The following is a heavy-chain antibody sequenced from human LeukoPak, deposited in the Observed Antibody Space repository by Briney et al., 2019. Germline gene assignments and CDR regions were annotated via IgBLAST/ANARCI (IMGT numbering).Heavy chain of an antibody. CDR3: ARHESYYYGSGSYRYYFDY. V-gene: IGHV4-34*01. CDR1: GGSFSGYY. Sequence: SETLSLTCAVYGGSFSGYYWSWIRQPPGKGLEWIGEINHSGSTNYNPSLKSRVTISVDTSKNQFSLKLSSVTTAGTAVYYCARHESYYYGSGSYRYYFDYWGQGTLVTVSS. J-gene: IGHJ4*02. D-gene: IGHD3-10*01. CDR2: INHSGST.